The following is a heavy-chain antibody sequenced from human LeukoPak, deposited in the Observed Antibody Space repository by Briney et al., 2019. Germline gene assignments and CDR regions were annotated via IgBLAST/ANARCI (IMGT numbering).Heavy chain of an antibody. CDR2: ISWNSGSI. D-gene: IGHD2-2*01. J-gene: IGHJ6*02. CDR1: GFTFDDYA. CDR3: AKVQDCSSTSCYSTYYYGMDV. V-gene: IGHV3-9*01. Sequence: PGGSLRLSCAASGFTFDDYAMHWVRQAPGKGLEWVSGISWNSGSIGYADSVKGRFTISRDNAKNSLYLQMNSLRAEDTALYYCAKVQDCSSTSCYSTYYYGMDVWGQGTTVTVSS.